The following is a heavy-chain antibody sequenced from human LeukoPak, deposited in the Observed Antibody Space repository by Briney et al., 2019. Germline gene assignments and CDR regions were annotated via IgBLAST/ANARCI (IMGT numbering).Heavy chain of an antibody. D-gene: IGHD3-3*01. CDR2: ISTRGST. V-gene: IGHV4-61*02. CDR1: GDSISSGNYY. J-gene: IGHJ6*03. Sequence: SETLSLTCTVSGDSISSGNYYWNWIRQPAGKGLVWIGRISTRGSTHFNPSLKSRVTISVDTSKNQFSLKLSAVTAADTAVYYCARDFPFWSNYLEYYYYMDVWGKGTTVTVSS. CDR3: ARDFPFWSNYLEYYYYMDV.